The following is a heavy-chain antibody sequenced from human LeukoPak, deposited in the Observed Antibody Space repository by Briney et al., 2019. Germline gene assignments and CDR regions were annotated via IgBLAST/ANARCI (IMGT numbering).Heavy chain of an antibody. CDR1: GDSINSYY. J-gene: IGHJ5*02. CDR3: VSGADFWSGSYTGHWFDP. Sequence: PSETLSLTCTVSGDSINSYYWSWLRQPAGRGLEWIGRISSSGSTNYNPSLKSRVTMSVDTSKNQFSLKLSSVTAADTAMYFCVSGADFWSGSYTGHWFDPWGQGTLVTVSS. D-gene: IGHD3-3*01. V-gene: IGHV4-4*07. CDR2: ISSSGST.